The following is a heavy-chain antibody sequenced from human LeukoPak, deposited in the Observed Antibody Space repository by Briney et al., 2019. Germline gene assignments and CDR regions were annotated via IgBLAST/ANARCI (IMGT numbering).Heavy chain of an antibody. CDR3: ARGIEINWFDP. CDR1: GGSISNYY. V-gene: IGHV4-59*01. J-gene: IGHJ5*02. Sequence: PSETLSLTCTVSGGSISNYYWSWIRQPPGKGLEWIGYIYYSGSTNYNPSLKSRVIISVDTSKNQFSLKLSSVTAADTAVYYCARGIEINWFDPWGQGTLVTVSS. CDR2: IYYSGST.